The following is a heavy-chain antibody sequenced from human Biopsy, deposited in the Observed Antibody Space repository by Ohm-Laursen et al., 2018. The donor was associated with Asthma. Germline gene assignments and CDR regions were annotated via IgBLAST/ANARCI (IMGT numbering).Heavy chain of an antibody. Sequence: SVNVSCKSLGGTFNTYVIGWVQQAPGQGLEWMGGINSVFGTTTYPQKFQDRVTITADDSTSTVYMELSSLRSEDTAVYYCARKAGSCISRTCYSLDFWGQGTLVTVSS. CDR2: INSVFGTT. V-gene: IGHV1-69*13. CDR1: GGTFNTYV. CDR3: ARKAGSCISRTCYSLDF. J-gene: IGHJ4*02. D-gene: IGHD2-2*01.